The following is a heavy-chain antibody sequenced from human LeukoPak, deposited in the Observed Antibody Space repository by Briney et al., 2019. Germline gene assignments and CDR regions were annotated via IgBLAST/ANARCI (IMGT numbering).Heavy chain of an antibody. CDR1: GFTFSSYA. Sequence: GGSLRLSCAVSGFTFSSYAMSWVRQAPGKGLEWVSAISGSGGSTYYADSVKGRFTISRDNSKNTLYLQMNSLRAEDTAVYYCAKLKGVVVAAYDAFDIWGQGTMVTVSS. J-gene: IGHJ3*02. D-gene: IGHD2-15*01. CDR2: ISGSGGST. CDR3: AKLKGVVVAAYDAFDI. V-gene: IGHV3-23*01.